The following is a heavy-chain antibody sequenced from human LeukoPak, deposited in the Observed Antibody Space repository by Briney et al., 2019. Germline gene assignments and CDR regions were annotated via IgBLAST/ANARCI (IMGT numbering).Heavy chain of an antibody. CDR2: IYTSGST. Sequence: SETLSLTCTVSGGSISSYYWSWIRQPAGKGLEWIVRIYTSGSTNYNPSLKSRVTMSVDTYKNQFSLKLSPVTAADTAVYYCARDGYYDSSGYYFWFDYWGQGTLVTVSS. J-gene: IGHJ4*02. V-gene: IGHV4-4*07. CDR3: ARDGYYDSSGYYFWFDY. D-gene: IGHD3-22*01. CDR1: GGSISSYY.